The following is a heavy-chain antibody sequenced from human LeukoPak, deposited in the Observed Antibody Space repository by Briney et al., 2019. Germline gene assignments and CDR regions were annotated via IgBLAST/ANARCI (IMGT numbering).Heavy chain of an antibody. CDR1: GYTFTSYG. Sequence: ASVKVSCKASGYTFTSYGISWVRQAPGQGLEWMGWISAYNGNTNYAQKLQGRVTMTTDTSTSTAYMELRSLRSDDTAVYYCARVIQVGAMAVDAFDIWGQGTMVTVSP. J-gene: IGHJ3*02. CDR2: ISAYNGNT. D-gene: IGHD1-26*01. CDR3: ARVIQVGAMAVDAFDI. V-gene: IGHV1-18*01.